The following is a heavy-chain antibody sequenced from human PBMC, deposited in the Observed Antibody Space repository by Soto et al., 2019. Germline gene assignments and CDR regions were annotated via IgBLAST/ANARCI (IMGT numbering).Heavy chain of an antibody. CDR1: GFTFSNDW. CDR3: SKGAAAGTFDYYYYYGMDV. Sequence: GGSLRLSCAASGFTFSNDWMNWVRQAPGKGLEWVGRIKSKTDGGTTDYAAPVKGRFTISRDDSKNTLYLQMNSLKTEDTAVYYCSKGAAAGTFDYYYYYGMDVWGQGTTVTVSS. V-gene: IGHV3-15*07. J-gene: IGHJ6*02. D-gene: IGHD6-13*01. CDR2: IKSKTDGGTT.